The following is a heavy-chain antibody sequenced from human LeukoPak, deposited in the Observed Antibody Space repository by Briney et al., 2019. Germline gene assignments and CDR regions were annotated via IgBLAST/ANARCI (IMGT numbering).Heavy chain of an antibody. J-gene: IGHJ4*02. CDR2: MNPNSGNT. CDR1: GYTFTSYD. V-gene: IGHV1-8*01. CDR3: ASQNLAAAGTVDS. Sequence: ASVKVSCKASGYTFTSYDINWVRQATGQGLEWMGWMNPNSGNTGYAQKFQGRVTMTRNTSISTAYMGLSSLRSEDTAVYYCASQNLAAAGTVDSWGQGPLVTVSS. D-gene: IGHD6-13*01.